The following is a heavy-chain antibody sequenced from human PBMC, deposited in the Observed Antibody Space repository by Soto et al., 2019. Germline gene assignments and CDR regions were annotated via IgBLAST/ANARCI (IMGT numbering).Heavy chain of an antibody. CDR2: IKQDGSEK. CDR1: GFTFSSYW. D-gene: IGHD3-3*01. V-gene: IGHV3-7*01. CDR3: ARDMRFLEWFEDYYYYGMDV. Sequence: GGSLRLSCAASGFTFSSYWMSWVRQAPGKGLEWVANIKQDGSEKYYVDSVKGRFTISRDNAKNSLYLQMNGLRAEDTAVYYCARDMRFLEWFEDYYYYGMDVWGQGTTVTVSS. J-gene: IGHJ6*02.